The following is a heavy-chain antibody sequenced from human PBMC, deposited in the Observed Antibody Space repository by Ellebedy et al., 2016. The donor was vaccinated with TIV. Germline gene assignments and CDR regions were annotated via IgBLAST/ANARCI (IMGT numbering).Heavy chain of an antibody. CDR3: ARGGYGSGSYLVDV. CDR1: GYTFTGYY. CDR2: INPNSGGT. Sequence: AASVKVSCKASGYTFTGYYMHWVRQAPGQGLEWMGWINPNSGGTNYAQKFQGRVTMTRDTSISTAYMELSRLRSDDTAVYYCARGGYGSGSYLVDVWGQGTTVTVSS. D-gene: IGHD3-10*01. J-gene: IGHJ6*02. V-gene: IGHV1-2*02.